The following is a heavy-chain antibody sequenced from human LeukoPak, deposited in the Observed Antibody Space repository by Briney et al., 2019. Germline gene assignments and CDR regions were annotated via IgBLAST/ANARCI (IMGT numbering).Heavy chain of an antibody. CDR3: ARPRAYYYDSSGYYSLDAFDI. J-gene: IGHJ3*02. Sequence: GESLKISCKGSGYSFTIYWIGWVRQIPGKGLEWMGIIYPGDSDTRYSPSFQGQVTISADKSISTAYLQWSSLKASDTAMYYCARPRAYYYDSSGYYSLDAFDIWGQGTMVTVSS. D-gene: IGHD3-22*01. CDR2: IYPGDSDT. CDR1: GYSFTIYW. V-gene: IGHV5-51*01.